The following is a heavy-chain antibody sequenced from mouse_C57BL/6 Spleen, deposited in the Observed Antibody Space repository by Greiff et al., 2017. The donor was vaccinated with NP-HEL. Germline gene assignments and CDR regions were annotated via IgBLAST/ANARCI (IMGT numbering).Heavy chain of an antibody. CDR3: ARKETYYSNYGLYYYAMDY. Sequence: EVQGVESGGGLVKPGGSLKLSCAASGFTFSDYGMHWVRQAPEKGLEWVAYISSGSSTIYYADTVKGRVPFSIDNATNTPFLQMTSLRSEDTDMYYCARKETYYSNYGLYYYAMDYWGQGTSVTVSS. D-gene: IGHD2-5*01. V-gene: IGHV5-17*01. J-gene: IGHJ4*01. CDR2: ISSGSSTI. CDR1: GFTFSDYG.